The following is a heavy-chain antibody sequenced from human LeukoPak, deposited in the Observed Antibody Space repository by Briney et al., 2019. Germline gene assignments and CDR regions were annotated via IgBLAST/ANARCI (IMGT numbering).Heavy chain of an antibody. CDR2: INPGDSDS. CDR1: GYSFTNYW. V-gene: IGHV5-51*01. CDR3: ARPDSTGYYVL. J-gene: IGHJ3*01. D-gene: IGHD3-22*01. Sequence: GESLKISCKGSGYSFTNYWITWVRQMPGKGLEWVGIINPGDSDSRYSPYFQGQVTLSPDKSISTAYLQWSSLKASDSAMYYCARPDSTGYYVLWGQGTLVTVSS.